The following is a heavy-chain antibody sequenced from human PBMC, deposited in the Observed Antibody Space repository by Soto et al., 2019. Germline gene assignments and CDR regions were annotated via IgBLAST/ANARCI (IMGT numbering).Heavy chain of an antibody. D-gene: IGHD6-19*01. Sequence: QVQLVQSGAEVKKPGASVTVSCKASGYTFTNYGINWVRQAPGQGLEWMGWISAYSGHTNYAQKLQDRVTMTTDKSTSTAYMELRSLRSDDKAVYYCARRPHLADNVELDYWGQGTLVTVSS. V-gene: IGHV1-18*01. CDR1: GYTFTNYG. CDR3: ARRPHLADNVELDY. CDR2: ISAYSGHT. J-gene: IGHJ4*02.